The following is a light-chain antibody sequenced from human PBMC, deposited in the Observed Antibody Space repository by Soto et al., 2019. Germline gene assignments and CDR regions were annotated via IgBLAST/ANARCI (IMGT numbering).Light chain of an antibody. V-gene: IGKV3-20*01. Sequence: EIVLTQSPGTLSLSPGERATLSCRASQSVNNNLLAWYQQKPGQAPRLLIYVTSYRADGIPTRFSGSGSGTDFTLAISSLESDDFAMYYCQHFRTFGQGTKVEIK. J-gene: IGKJ1*01. CDR3: QHFRT. CDR2: VTS. CDR1: QSVNNNL.